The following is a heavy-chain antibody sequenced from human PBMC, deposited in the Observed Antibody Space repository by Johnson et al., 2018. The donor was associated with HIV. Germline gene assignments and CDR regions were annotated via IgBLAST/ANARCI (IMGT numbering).Heavy chain of an antibody. V-gene: IGHV3-9*01. D-gene: IGHD4-17*01. CDR2: ISWNSGSI. CDR3: ARSPETGDRLWRAFDI. Sequence: VQLVESGGGLVQPGRSLRLSCAASGFTFDDYAMHWVRQAPGKGLEWVSGISWNSGSIGYADSVKGRFTISRDNAKNTLYLQMKSLRVEDTAVYYCARSPETGDRLWRAFDIWGHGTMVTVSS. J-gene: IGHJ3*02. CDR1: GFTFDDYA.